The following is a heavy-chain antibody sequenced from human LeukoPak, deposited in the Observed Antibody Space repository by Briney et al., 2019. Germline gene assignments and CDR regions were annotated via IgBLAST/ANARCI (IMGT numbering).Heavy chain of an antibody. J-gene: IGHJ4*02. Sequence: GGSLRLSCAVSGFTFSRYSMNWVRQTPGKGLEWVSYYGTSSSYIYYADSVKGRFTISRDNAKNSLFLQINNLRAEDTAVYYCARDPLGGYYFDYWGQGTLVTVSS. CDR2: YGTSSSYI. CDR3: ARDPLGGYYFDY. V-gene: IGHV3-21*06. CDR1: GFTFSRYS. D-gene: IGHD3-16*01.